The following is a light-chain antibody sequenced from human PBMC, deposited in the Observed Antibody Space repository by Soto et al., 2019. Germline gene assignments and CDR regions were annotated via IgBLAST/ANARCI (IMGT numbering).Light chain of an antibody. CDR1: QSVSSSF. J-gene: IGKJ1*01. CDR3: QQNVTSPWA. CDR2: GAS. V-gene: IGKV3-20*01. Sequence: EIVLTQSPGTLSLSPGERATLSCRASQSVSSSFLAWYQQNPGQAPRLLIYGASNRATGIPDRFSGSGSGTDFTLTISRLEPEDFAVYYCQQNVTSPWAFGQGTKVAIE.